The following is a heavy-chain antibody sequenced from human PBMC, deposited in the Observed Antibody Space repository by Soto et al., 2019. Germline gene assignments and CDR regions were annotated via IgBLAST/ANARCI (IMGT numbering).Heavy chain of an antibody. CDR1: GFTFSSYA. CDR2: ISGSGGST. D-gene: IGHD3-22*01. J-gene: IGHJ4*02. CDR3: AKAAYYYDSSGYYFDY. Sequence: GGSLRLSCAASGFTFSSYAMSWVRQAPGKGLEWVSAISGSGGSTYYADSVKGRFTISRDNSKNTLYLQMNSLRAEDTAVYYCAKAAYYYDSSGYYFDYWGQGTLVTVSS. V-gene: IGHV3-23*01.